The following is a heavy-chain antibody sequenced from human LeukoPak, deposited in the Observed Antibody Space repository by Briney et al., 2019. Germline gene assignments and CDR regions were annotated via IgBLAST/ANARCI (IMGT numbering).Heavy chain of an antibody. CDR1: GYTFTGYY. CDR3: ARQYGDDRYNWFDP. J-gene: IGHJ5*02. CDR2: LNPNTGGT. V-gene: IGHV1-2*02. Sequence: ASVKVSCKASGYTFTGYYMHWVRQAPGQGLEWLGWLNPNTGGTNYAQKFQGRVTMTRDTSITTAYMDLSSLGSDDTAIYYCARQYGDDRYNWFDPWGQGTLVTVSS. D-gene: IGHD4-17*01.